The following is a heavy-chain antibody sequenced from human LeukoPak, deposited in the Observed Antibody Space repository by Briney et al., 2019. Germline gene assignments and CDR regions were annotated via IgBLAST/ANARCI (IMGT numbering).Heavy chain of an antibody. CDR2: ISSSGNTI. CDR3: AKDLLHIAAAGTLDVNALDY. Sequence: PGGSLRLSCAASGFSFSDYYMSWIRQAPGKGLEWVSYISSSGNTIHYADSVKGRFTISRDNSKNTLYLQMNSLRAEDTAVYYCAKDLLHIAAAGTLDVNALDYWGQGTLVTVSS. D-gene: IGHD6-13*01. J-gene: IGHJ4*02. CDR1: GFSFSDYY. V-gene: IGHV3-11*04.